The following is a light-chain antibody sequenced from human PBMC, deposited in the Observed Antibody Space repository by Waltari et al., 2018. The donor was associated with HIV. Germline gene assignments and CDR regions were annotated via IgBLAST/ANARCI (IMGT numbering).Light chain of an antibody. J-gene: IGLJ3*02. Sequence: QPVLTQSSSASASLGSSVKLSCTLSSANSNYIVAWHQQHPGKAPRFLLRLESSGSFDYKETGVPDRFSGSSSGADRFLTISNLQSEDEADYYCETWGRNTRVFGGGTKLTVL. V-gene: IGLV4-60*03. CDR3: ETWGRNTRV. CDR1: SANSNYI. CDR2: LESSGSFD.